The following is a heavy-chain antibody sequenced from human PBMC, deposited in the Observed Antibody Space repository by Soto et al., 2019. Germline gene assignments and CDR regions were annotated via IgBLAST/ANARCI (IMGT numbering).Heavy chain of an antibody. CDR3: ARGGSRSGVVTYGMDV. V-gene: IGHV1-69*13. D-gene: IGHD3-3*01. Sequence: SVKVSCKASGGTFSSYAISWVRQAPGQGLEWMGGIIPIFGTANYAQKFQGRVTITADESTSTAYMELSSLRSEDTAVYYCARGGSRSGVVTYGMDVWGKGTTVTVSS. J-gene: IGHJ6*04. CDR1: GGTFSSYA. CDR2: IIPIFGTA.